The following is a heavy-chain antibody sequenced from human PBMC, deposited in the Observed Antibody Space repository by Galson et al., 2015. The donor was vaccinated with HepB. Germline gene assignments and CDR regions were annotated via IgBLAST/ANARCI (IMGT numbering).Heavy chain of an antibody. J-gene: IGHJ4*02. CDR3: AKIRPFGMIVVVTLPYFDY. D-gene: IGHD3-22*01. CDR2: ISSSSSTI. V-gene: IGHV3-48*01. Sequence: SLRLSCAASGFTFSSYSMNWVRQAPGKGLEWVSYISSSSSTIYYADPVKGRFTISRDNSKNTLYLQMNSLRAEDTAVYYCAKIRPFGMIVVVTLPYFDYWGQGTLVTVSS. CDR1: GFTFSSYS.